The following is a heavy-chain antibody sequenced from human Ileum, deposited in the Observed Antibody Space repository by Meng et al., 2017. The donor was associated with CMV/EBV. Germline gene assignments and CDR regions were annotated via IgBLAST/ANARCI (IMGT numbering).Heavy chain of an antibody. CDR3: ARGRSIGNGYGSYHSYYAQDV. CDR1: GYSISSGYY. CDR2: IYHSGST. Sequence: GSLRLSCTVSGYSISSGYYWGWIRQPPGKGLEWIGSIYHSGSTYYNPSLKSRVTISVDTSKNQFSLKLSSVTAADTAVFYCARGRSIGNGYGSYHSYYAQDVCGQATT. J-gene: IGHJ6*02. D-gene: IGHD3-10*01. V-gene: IGHV4-38-2*02.